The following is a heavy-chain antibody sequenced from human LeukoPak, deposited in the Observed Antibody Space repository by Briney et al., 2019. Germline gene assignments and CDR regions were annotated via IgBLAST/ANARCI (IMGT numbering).Heavy chain of an antibody. Sequence: PGGSLRLSCAASGFTFSSYGMHWVRQAPGKGLEWVAFIRYDGSNKYYADSVKGRFTISRDNSKNTLYLQMNSLRAEDTAVYYCAKPIKWGLYFGYFDYWGQGTRVTVSS. D-gene: IGHD5-12*01. V-gene: IGHV3-30*02. CDR3: AKPIKWGLYFGYFDY. J-gene: IGHJ4*02. CDR1: GFTFSSYG. CDR2: IRYDGSNK.